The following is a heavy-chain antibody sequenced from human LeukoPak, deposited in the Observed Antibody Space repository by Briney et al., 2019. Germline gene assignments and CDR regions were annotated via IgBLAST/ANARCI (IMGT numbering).Heavy chain of an antibody. Sequence: SGPTLVNPTQTLTLTCTFSGFSLITSGMCVSCILQHPGKALQRLALIDWDDDKYDSTSLKTRLTISKDTFKNQVVLTMTNMDPVDTATYYCARISAYGDYYFDYWGQGTLVTVSS. CDR1: GFSLITSGMC. CDR2: IDWDDDK. CDR3: ARISAYGDYYFDY. J-gene: IGHJ4*02. D-gene: IGHD4-17*01. V-gene: IGHV2-70*01.